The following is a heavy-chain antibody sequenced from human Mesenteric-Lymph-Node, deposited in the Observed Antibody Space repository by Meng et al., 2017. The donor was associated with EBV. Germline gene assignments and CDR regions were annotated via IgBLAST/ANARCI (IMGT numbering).Heavy chain of an antibody. CDR2: IYDGGFT. CDR3: ARKDGNGWWYFDL. Sequence: QMPLLPWGAGLLKPSETLSLTWAVSGGSISSSNWWNWVRQPPGKGLEWIGEIYDGGFTNYNPSLKSRVTISLDKSKNQFSLKLTSVTAADTAVYYCARKDGNGWWYFDLWGRGTLVTVSS. V-gene: IGHV4-4*02. CDR1: GGSISSSNW. D-gene: IGHD6-19*01. J-gene: IGHJ2*01.